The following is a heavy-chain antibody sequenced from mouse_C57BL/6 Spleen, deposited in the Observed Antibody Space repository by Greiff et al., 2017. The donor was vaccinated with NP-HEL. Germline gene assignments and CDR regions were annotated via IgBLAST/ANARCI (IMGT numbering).Heavy chain of an antibody. D-gene: IGHD1-1*01. CDR1: GFTFSDYY. J-gene: IGHJ1*03. V-gene: IGHV5-16*01. CDR3: ARGGYYGSSSYWYFDV. CDR2: INYDGSST. Sequence: EVQVVESEGGLVQPGSSMKLSCTASGFTFSDYYMAWVRQVPEKGLEWVANINYDGSSTYYLDSLKSRFIISRDNAKNILYLQMSSLKSEDTATYYCARGGYYGSSSYWYFDVWGTGTTVTVSS.